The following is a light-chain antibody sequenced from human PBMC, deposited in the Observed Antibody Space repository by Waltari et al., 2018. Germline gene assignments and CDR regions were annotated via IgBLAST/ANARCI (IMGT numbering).Light chain of an antibody. CDR3: QQYNNWRT. J-gene: IGKJ2*01. CDR2: VAS. V-gene: IGKV3-15*01. CDR1: QSIAKN. Sequence: EVLMTQAPHTLSVSPGERATLSCRASQSIAKNLAWYQQKPGQAPRLLIYVASTRATEVPDRFSGSGSGTEFTLTISSLQSDDFAVYYCQQYNNWRTFGQGTKLEIK.